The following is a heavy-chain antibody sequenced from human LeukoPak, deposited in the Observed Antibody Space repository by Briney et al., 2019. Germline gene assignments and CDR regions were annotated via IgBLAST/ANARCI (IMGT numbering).Heavy chain of an antibody. CDR1: GDSISRSSDY. Sequence: WETLSLTCTVSGDSISRSSDYWGWIRQPPGKGPEWIGSVYYIGSTFYDPSLKSRITISVDTSKNQFSLKLSSVTAADTAVYYCATGRYNWFDPWGQGTLVTVSS. CDR2: VYYIGST. V-gene: IGHV4-39*07. CDR3: ATGRYNWFDP. J-gene: IGHJ5*02.